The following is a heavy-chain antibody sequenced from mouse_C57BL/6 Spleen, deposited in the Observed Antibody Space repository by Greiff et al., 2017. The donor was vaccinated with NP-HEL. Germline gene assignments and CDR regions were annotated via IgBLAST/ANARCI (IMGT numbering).Heavy chain of an antibody. D-gene: IGHD2-3*01. V-gene: IGHV3-8*01. CDR2: ISYSGST. CDR3: ARAGCDGDFDY. J-gene: IGHJ2*01. Sequence: DVQLQESGPGLAKPSQSLSLTCSVSGYSITSYYWYWIRKFPGNKLEYMEYISYSGSTYYNPSLKSRISITRDTSKNQYYLQLNSVNTEDTATYYCARAGCDGDFDYWGQGTTLTVSS. CDR1: GYSITSYY.